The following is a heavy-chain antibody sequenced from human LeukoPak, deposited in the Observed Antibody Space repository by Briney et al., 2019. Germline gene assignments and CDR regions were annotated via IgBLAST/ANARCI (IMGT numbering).Heavy chain of an antibody. D-gene: IGHD3-3*01. CDR1: GFTFTDYW. Sequence: PGGSLRLSCTTSGFTFTDYWMTWVRQAPGKGLEWVANINQDGSKKFYVDSVKGRFTISRDNAKNSLYLQMNSLRAEDTAVYYCARESRITIFGVVKANWFDPWGQGTLVTVSS. CDR2: INQDGSKK. J-gene: IGHJ5*02. V-gene: IGHV3-7*01. CDR3: ARESRITIFGVVKANWFDP.